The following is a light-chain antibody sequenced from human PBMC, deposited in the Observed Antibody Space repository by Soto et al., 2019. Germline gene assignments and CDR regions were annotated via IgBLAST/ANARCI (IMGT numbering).Light chain of an antibody. Sequence: DIQMTQSPSSVSASVGDRVTITCRASQGISSWLAWYQQKPGKAPKLLIYAASSLQSGGPSRFSGNGSGTYLTRTISSLQPEDFPTYDCQQANSFPPSFGPGTKVDIK. V-gene: IGKV1-12*01. CDR1: QGISSW. CDR3: QQANSFPPS. CDR2: AAS. J-gene: IGKJ3*01.